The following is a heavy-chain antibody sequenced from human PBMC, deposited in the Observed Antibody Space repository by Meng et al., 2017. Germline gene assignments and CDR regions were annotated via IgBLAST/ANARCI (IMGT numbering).Heavy chain of an antibody. CDR2: LSGSGGST. J-gene: IGHJ4*02. CDR1: GLTFSSYA. D-gene: IGHD2-15*01. V-gene: IGHV3-23*01. Sequence: VQLLEAGGGLVQPGGSLRLSCAASGLTFSSYAMSWVRQAPGKGLEWVSTLSGSGGSTYYADSVKGRFTISGDNSKNTLYLQMNSLRAEDTAVYYCTKGRGYCSGGSCYSDYWGQGTLVTVFS. CDR3: TKGRGYCSGGSCYSDY.